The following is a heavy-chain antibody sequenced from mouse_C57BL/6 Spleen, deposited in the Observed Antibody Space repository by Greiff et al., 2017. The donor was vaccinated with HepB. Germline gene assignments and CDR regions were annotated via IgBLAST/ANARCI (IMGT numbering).Heavy chain of an antibody. CDR2: IDPANGNT. D-gene: IGHD1-1*01. Sequence: VQLQQSVAELVRPGASVKLSCTASGFNIKNTYMHWVKQRPEQGLEWIGRIDPANGNTKYAPKFQGKATITADTSSNTAYLQLSSLTSEDSAVYYCARYYYGSRDPFDYWGQGTTLTVSS. V-gene: IGHV14-3*01. CDR1: GFNIKNTY. J-gene: IGHJ2*01. CDR3: ARYYYGSRDPFDY.